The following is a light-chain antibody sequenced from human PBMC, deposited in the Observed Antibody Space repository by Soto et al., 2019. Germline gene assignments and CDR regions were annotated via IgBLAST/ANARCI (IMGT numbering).Light chain of an antibody. J-gene: IGLJ3*02. CDR1: SSDVGAYNY. Sequence: QSALTQPASVSGSPGQSITISCTGTSSDVGAYNYVSWYQQHPDRAPKLMIFEVSDRPSGVSNRFSGSNSGNTASLTISGLQAEDEADYYCATWDDSLNGWVFGGGTKLTVL. CDR3: ATWDDSLNGWV. V-gene: IGLV2-14*01. CDR2: EVS.